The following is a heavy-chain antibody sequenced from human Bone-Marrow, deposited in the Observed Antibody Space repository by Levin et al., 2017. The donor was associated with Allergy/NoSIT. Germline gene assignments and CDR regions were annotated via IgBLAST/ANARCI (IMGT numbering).Heavy chain of an antibody. D-gene: IGHD6-6*01. CDR1: GFSFSSYG. V-gene: IGHV3-74*01. Sequence: GGSLRLSCAASGFSFSSYGMYWVRQAPGKGLVWVSRISGDGSSIHYADSVKGRFTVSRDNAKNTLYLQLDRLRAEDTAVYSCARDLSTSSSVFLYALDAWGRGTTVTVSS. CDR2: ISGDGSSI. CDR3: ARDLSTSSSVFLYALDA. J-gene: IGHJ6*02.